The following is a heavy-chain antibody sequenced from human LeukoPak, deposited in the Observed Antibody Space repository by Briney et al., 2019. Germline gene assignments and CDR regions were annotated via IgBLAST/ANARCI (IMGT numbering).Heavy chain of an antibody. Sequence: SETLSLTCTVSGGSISSSSYYWGWLRQPPGKGLEWIGSIYYSGSTYYNPSLKSRVTISVDTSKNQFSLKLSSVTAADTAVYYCAKVPTEGYSGYDCPPHCGDYWGQGTLVTVSS. V-gene: IGHV4-39*07. J-gene: IGHJ4*02. CDR2: IYYSGST. CDR3: AKVPTEGYSGYDCPPHCGDY. D-gene: IGHD5-12*01. CDR1: GGSISSSSYY.